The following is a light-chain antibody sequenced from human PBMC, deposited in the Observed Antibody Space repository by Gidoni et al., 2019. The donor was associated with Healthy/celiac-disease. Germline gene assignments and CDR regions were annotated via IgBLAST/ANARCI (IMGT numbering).Light chain of an antibody. CDR1: QSISSW. J-gene: IGKJ1*01. CDR2: KAS. Sequence: IQMPQSPSTLSASVGDRVTITCRASQSISSWLAWYQQKPGKAPKLLIYKASSLESGVPSRFSGSGSGTEFTLTISSLQPDDFATYYCQQYNSFCTFGQXTKVEIK. CDR3: QQYNSFCT. V-gene: IGKV1-5*03.